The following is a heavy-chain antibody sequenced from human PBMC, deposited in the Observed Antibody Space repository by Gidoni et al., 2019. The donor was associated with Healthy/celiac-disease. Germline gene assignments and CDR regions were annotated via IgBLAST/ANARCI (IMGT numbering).Heavy chain of an antibody. D-gene: IGHD6-19*01. CDR3: ARGGDSSGWYSTRYYFDY. V-gene: IGHV1-69*01. CDR1: GGTFSSYA. J-gene: IGHJ4*02. CDR2: IIPIFGAA. Sequence: QVQLVQSGAEVKKPGSSVQVSCKASGGTFSSYAISWVRQAPGQGLEWMGGIIPIFGAANYAQKFQGRVTITADESTSTAYMELSSLRSEDTAVYYCARGGDSSGWYSTRYYFDYWGQGTLVTVSS.